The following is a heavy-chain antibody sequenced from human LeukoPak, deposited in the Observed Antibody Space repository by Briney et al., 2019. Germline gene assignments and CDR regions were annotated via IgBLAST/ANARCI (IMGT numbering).Heavy chain of an antibody. V-gene: IGHV1-2*02. CDR3: ARSRIAARPKSLDY. CDR1: GYTFTGYY. CDR2: INPKSGGT. J-gene: IGHJ4*02. Sequence: ASVKVSCKASGYTFTGYYMHWVRQAPGQGLEWMGWINPKSGGTNYAQKFQGRVTMTRDTSISTAYMELSRLRSDDTAVYYCARSRIAARPKSLDYWGQGTLVTVSS. D-gene: IGHD6-6*01.